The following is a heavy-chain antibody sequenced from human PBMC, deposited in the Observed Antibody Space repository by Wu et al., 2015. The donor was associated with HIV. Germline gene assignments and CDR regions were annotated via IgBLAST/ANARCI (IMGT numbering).Heavy chain of an antibody. Sequence: QVQLVQSGAEVKKPGASVKVSCKASGYSFIGQYMHWVRQAPGQGPEWMGWINPKRGDTKYAQKFQGRLTITTDELRTTAYMELSSLKSEDTAVYYCARNTDSVATSLYSLGVWGQGTVVTVSS. CDR3: ARNTDSVATSLYSLGV. CDR2: INPKRGDT. J-gene: IGHJ6*02. V-gene: IGHV1-2*02. D-gene: IGHD5-12*01. CDR1: GYSFIGQY.